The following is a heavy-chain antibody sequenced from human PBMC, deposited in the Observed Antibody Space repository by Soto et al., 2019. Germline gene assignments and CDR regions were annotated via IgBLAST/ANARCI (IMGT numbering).Heavy chain of an antibody. J-gene: IGHJ6*02. CDR3: ASGGNTMVRGVMTYGMDV. CDR2: IYYSGST. D-gene: IGHD3-10*01. V-gene: IGHV4-59*01. CDR1: GVSISRYY. Sequence: SETLSLTCTGSGVSISRYYWSWIRQPPGKGLEWIGYIYYSGSTNYNPSLKSRVTISVDTSKNQFSLKLSSVTAADTAVYYCASGGNTMVRGVMTYGMDVWGQGTTVT.